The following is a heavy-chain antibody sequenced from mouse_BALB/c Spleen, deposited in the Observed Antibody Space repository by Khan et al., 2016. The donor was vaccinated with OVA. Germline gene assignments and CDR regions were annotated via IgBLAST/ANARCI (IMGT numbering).Heavy chain of an antibody. CDR2: IYPGSDRT. CDR1: GYTFTDYV. J-gene: IGHJ3*01. CDR3: ARAGWDVFAY. D-gene: IGHD4-1*01. V-gene: IGHV1-77*01. Sequence: QVQLKQSGPELVKPGASVKMSCKASGYTFTDYVMNWVKQRNGQGLEWIGQIYPGSDRTYYNENFKGKATLTAARSSSTAYRQRSNLKSEDSADYFCARAGWDVFAYWGQGTLVTGSA.